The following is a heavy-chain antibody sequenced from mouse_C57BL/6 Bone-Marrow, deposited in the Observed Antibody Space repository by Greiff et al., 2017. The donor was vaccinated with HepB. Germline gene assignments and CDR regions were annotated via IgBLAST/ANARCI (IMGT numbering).Heavy chain of an antibody. V-gene: IGHV2-9-1*01. CDR2: IWTGGGA. J-gene: IGHJ1*03. Sequence: VKLQQSGPGLVAPSQSLSITCTVSGFSLTSYAISWVRQPPGKGLEWLGVIWTGGGANYNSALKYRLSISKDNSKSKVFLKMNSLQTDDTARYYCARRLEGYWYFDVWGTGTTVTVSS. CDR3: ARRLEGYWYFDV. CDR1: GFSLTSYA. D-gene: IGHD2-13*01.